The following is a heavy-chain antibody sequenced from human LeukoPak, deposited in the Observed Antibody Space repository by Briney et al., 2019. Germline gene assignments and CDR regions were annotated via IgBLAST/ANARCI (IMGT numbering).Heavy chain of an antibody. Sequence: ASVKVSCKASGYTFTSYYMHWVRQAPGQGLEWMGIINPSGGSTSYAQKFQGRVTMTRDMSTSTVHMELSSLRSEDTAVYYCARDRPSEWLLFMSGLGPLDVWGKGTTVTVSS. CDR1: GYTFTSYY. V-gene: IGHV1-46*01. J-gene: IGHJ6*04. CDR2: INPSGGST. CDR3: ARDRPSEWLLFMSGLGPLDV. D-gene: IGHD3-3*01.